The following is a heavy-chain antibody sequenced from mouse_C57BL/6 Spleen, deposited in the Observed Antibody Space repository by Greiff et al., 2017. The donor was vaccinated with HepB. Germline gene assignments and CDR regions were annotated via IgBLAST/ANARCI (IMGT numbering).Heavy chain of an antibody. V-gene: IGHV1-64*01. J-gene: IGHJ3*01. D-gene: IGHD1-1*01. CDR3: ARYYYGSSSFAY. CDR2: IHPNSGST. Sequence: VKLQESGAELVKPGASVKLSCKASGYTFTSYWMHWVKQRPGQGLEWIGMIHPNSGSTNYNEKFKSKATLTVDKSSSTAYMQLSSLTSEDSAVYYCARYYYGSSSFAYWGQGTLVTVSA. CDR1: GYTFTSYW.